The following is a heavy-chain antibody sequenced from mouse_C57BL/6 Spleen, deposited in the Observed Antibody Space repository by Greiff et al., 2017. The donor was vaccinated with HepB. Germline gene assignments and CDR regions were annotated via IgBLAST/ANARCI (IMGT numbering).Heavy chain of an antibody. CDR2: IDPSDSYT. CDR1: GYTFTSYW. J-gene: IGHJ2*01. CDR3: ASYSNYGRFDY. V-gene: IGHV1-59*01. D-gene: IGHD2-5*01. Sequence: VQLQQPGAELVRPGTSVKLSCKASGYTFTSYWMHWVKQRPGQGLEWIGVIDPSDSYTNYNQKFKGKATLTVDTSSSTAYMQLSSLTSEDSAVYYCASYSNYGRFDYWGQGITLTVSS.